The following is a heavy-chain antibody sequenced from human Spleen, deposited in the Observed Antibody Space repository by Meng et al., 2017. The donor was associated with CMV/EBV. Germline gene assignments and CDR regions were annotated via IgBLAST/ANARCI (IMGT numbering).Heavy chain of an antibody. Sequence: GGSLRLSCAASGFTFSSYWMSWVRQAPGKGLEWVANIKQDGSEKYYVDSVKGRFTISRDNAKNSLYLQMNSLRAEDTAVYYCARDYTPGYDLFDPWGQGTLVTVSS. D-gene: IGHD3-16*01. CDR1: GFTFSSYW. CDR3: ARDYTPGYDLFDP. CDR2: IKQDGSEK. J-gene: IGHJ5*02. V-gene: IGHV3-7*01.